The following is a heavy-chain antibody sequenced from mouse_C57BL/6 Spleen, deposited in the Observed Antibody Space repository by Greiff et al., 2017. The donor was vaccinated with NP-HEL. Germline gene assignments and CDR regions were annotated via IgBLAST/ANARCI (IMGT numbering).Heavy chain of an antibody. CDR1: GYTFTSYW. CDR3: ARGYSNYGYFDV. CDR2: IDPSDSYT. D-gene: IGHD2-5*01. V-gene: IGHV1-69*01. J-gene: IGHJ1*03. Sequence: QVQLKQPGAELVMPGASVKLSCKASGYTFTSYWMHWVKQRPGQGLEWIGEIDPSDSYTNYNQKFKGKSTLTVDKSSSTAYMQLSSLTSEDSAVYYCARGYSNYGYFDVWGTGTTVTVSS.